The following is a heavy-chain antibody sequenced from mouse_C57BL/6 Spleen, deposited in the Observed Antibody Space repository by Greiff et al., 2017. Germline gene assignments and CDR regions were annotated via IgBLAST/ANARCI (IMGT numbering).Heavy chain of an antibody. D-gene: IGHD1-1*01. V-gene: IGHV1-82*01. CDR2: IYPGDGDT. Sequence: VQLQESGPELVKPGASVKISCKASGYAFSSSWMNWVKQRPGKGLEWIGRIYPGDGDTNYNGKFKGKATLTADKSSSTAYMQLSSPPSEDSAVYFCARSPCYCGSSLYYFDYWGQGTTLTVSS. CDR3: ARSPCYCGSSLYYFDY. CDR1: GYAFSSSW. J-gene: IGHJ2*01.